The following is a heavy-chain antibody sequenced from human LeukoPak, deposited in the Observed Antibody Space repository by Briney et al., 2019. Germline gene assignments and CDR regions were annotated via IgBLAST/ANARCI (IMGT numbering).Heavy chain of an antibody. D-gene: IGHD5-24*01. J-gene: IGHJ4*02. CDR2: SFYSGST. CDR3: ARGDGFFDY. Sequence: SETLSLTCTVSGGSISHFYWSWLRQPPGKDLEWIGYSFYSGSTNYNPSLKSRVTISVDTSKNQLSLRLSSVTAADTALYYCARGDGFFDYWGQGTVVTVSS. CDR1: GGSISHFY. V-gene: IGHV4-59*01.